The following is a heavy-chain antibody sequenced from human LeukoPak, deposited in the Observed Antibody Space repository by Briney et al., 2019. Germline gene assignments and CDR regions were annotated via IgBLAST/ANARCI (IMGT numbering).Heavy chain of an antibody. D-gene: IGHD3-10*01. Sequence: GESLRLSCAASGFTFSSYSMNWVRQAPGKGLEWVSYISSSSSTIYYADSVKGRFTISRDNAKNSLYLQMNSLRDEDTAVYYCARDITMVRGIIGYYYGMDVWGQGTTVTVS. CDR2: ISSSSSTI. CDR3: ARDITMVRGIIGYYYGMDV. V-gene: IGHV3-48*02. J-gene: IGHJ6*02. CDR1: GFTFSSYS.